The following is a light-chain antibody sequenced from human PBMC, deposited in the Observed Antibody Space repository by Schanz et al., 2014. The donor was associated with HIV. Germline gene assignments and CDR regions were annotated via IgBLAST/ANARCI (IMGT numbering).Light chain of an antibody. Sequence: DIQLTQSPSFLSASVGDRVSIICRSSQSISSDLAWYQQKPGKAPKLLIYAASTLQSGVPSRFSGSGSGTEFTLTISSLQPEDFATYYCQQLNSYPLTFGGGTKVEIK. CDR2: AAS. CDR3: QQLNSYPLT. V-gene: IGKV1-9*01. CDR1: QSISSD. J-gene: IGKJ4*01.